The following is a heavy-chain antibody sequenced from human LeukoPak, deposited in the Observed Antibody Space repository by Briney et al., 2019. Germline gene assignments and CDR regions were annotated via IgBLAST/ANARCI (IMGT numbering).Heavy chain of an antibody. J-gene: IGHJ4*02. CDR2: INPNSGGT. V-gene: IGHV1-2*02. CDR3: ARSSLEATSDY. Sequence: GASVKVSCKASGYTFTGYYMHWVRQAPGQGLEWMGWINPNSGGTNYAQRFQGRVTMTRDTSISTAYMELNRLRSDDTAVYYCARSSLEATSDYWGQGTLVTVSS. D-gene: IGHD3-3*01. CDR1: GYTFTGYY.